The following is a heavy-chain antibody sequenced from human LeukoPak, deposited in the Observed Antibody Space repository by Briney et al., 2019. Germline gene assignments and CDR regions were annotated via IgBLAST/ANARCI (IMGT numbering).Heavy chain of an antibody. V-gene: IGHV3-9*01. Sequence: GGSLRLSCAASGFTFDDYAMHWVRQAPGKGLEWVSGISWNSGSIGYADSVKGRFTISRDNAKNSLYLQMNSLRAEDTAVYYCARDQEQQLNYWGQGTLVTVSS. CDR1: GFTFDDYA. J-gene: IGHJ4*02. CDR3: ARDQEQQLNY. CDR2: ISWNSGSI. D-gene: IGHD6-13*01.